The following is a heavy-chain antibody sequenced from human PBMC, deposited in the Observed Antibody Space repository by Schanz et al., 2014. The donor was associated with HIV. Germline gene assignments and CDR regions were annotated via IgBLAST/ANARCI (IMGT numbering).Heavy chain of an antibody. J-gene: IGHJ5*02. V-gene: IGHV3-33*08. Sequence: VQMLESGGGLVQPGGSLRLSCAASGFTFSSYGMHWVRQAPGKGLEWVAVIWYDGSNKYYADSVKGRFTISRDNSKKTLYLQMNSLRAEDTAVYYCAREYYSRNWNWFDPWGQGTLVTVSS. D-gene: IGHD6-13*01. CDR2: IWYDGSNK. CDR1: GFTFSSYG. CDR3: AREYYSRNWNWFDP.